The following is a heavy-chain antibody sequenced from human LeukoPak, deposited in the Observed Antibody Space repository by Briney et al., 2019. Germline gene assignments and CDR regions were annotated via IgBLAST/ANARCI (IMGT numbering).Heavy chain of an antibody. CDR1: GGSFSGYY. CDR2: INHSGST. Sequence: SETLSLTCAVYGGSFSGYYWSWTRQPPGKGLEWIGEINHSGSTNYNPSLKSRVTISVDTSKNQFSLKLSSVTAADTAVYYCARGGGAYYMDVWGKGTTVTVSS. V-gene: IGHV4-34*01. CDR3: ARGGGAYYMDV. J-gene: IGHJ6*03. D-gene: IGHD4-23*01.